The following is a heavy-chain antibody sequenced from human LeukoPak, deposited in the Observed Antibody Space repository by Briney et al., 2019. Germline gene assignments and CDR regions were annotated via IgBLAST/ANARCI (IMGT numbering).Heavy chain of an antibody. CDR3: AREAYGDPFDY. J-gene: IGHJ4*02. V-gene: IGHV3-7*01. D-gene: IGHD4-17*01. Sequence: PGGSLRLSCAASGFTFSNYWMSWVRQAPGKGLEWVANIKQDGSDKYYVDSVKGRFTISRDNAKNSLYLQMNSLRAEDTAVYCCAREAYGDPFDYWGQGTLVTVSS. CDR1: GFTFSNYW. CDR2: IKQDGSDK.